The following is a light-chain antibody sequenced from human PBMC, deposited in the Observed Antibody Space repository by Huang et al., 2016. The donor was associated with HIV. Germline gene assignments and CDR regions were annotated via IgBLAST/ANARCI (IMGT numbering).Light chain of an antibody. CDR1: QSVGNY. J-gene: IGKJ4*01. CDR2: DTS. Sequence: IVLTPSPATLSWYPGERVTLSCRASQSVGNYIAWDQQHPGQSPKLLIYDTSNRAPGTPVRFSGRGSGTDFTLTISSLESEDFVVYYCQQRSSGVTFGGGTKVQVK. CDR3: QQRSSGVT. V-gene: IGKV3-11*01.